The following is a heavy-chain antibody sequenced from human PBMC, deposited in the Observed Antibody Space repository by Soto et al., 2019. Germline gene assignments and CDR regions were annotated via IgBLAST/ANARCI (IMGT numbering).Heavy chain of an antibody. CDR1: GFTFSRYG. D-gene: IGHD1-1*01. V-gene: IGHV3-30*18. CDR2: ISYDGSNK. Sequence: QVQLVESGGGVVQPGRSLRLSCAVSGFTFSRYGMHWVRQAPGKGLEWVAVISYDGSNKYYADSVKGRFTISRDNSKNTLYLQMNSLRAEDTAVYYCANGYRPIYYYGMDVWGQGTTVTVSS. CDR3: ANGYRPIYYYGMDV. J-gene: IGHJ6*02.